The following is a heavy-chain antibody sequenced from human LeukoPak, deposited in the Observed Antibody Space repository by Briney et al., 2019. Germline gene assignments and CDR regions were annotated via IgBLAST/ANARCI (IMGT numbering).Heavy chain of an antibody. J-gene: IGHJ4*02. CDR1: GGSISSRGYY. Sequence: SETLSLTCTVSGGSISSRGYYWSWIRQPPGKGLEWIGSIYYTGSTYYNPSLKSRVSISLDTSLNQFSLKVISVTAADTAVYYCARYGAPFDSWGQGTLVTVSS. D-gene: IGHD4-17*01. CDR3: ARYGAPFDS. V-gene: IGHV4-39*07. CDR2: IYYTGST.